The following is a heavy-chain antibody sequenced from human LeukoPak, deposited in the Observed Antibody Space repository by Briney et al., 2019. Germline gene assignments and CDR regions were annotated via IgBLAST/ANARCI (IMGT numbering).Heavy chain of an antibody. D-gene: IGHD3-22*01. CDR1: GGSFSGYY. V-gene: IGHV4-34*01. Sequence: PSETLSLTCAVYGGSFSGYYWSWIRQPPGKGLEWIGEINHSGSTNYNPSLKSRVTISVDTSKNQFSLKLSSVTAADTAVYYCARKDDSSGYLFDYWGQGTLVTVSS. CDR3: ARKDDSSGYLFDY. CDR2: INHSGST. J-gene: IGHJ4*02.